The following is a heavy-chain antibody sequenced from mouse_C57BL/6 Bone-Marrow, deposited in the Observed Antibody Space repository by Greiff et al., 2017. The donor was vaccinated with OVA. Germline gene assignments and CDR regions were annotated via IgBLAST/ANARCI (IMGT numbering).Heavy chain of an antibody. CDR2: IDPSDSYT. V-gene: IGHV1-69*01. CDR1: GYTFTSYW. J-gene: IGHJ1*03. D-gene: IGHD2-3*01. CDR3: ARFKGYLWDFDD. Sequence: VQLQQSGAELVMPGASVKLSCKASGYTFTSYWMHWVKQRPGQGLEWIGEIDPSDSYTNYNQKFKGKSTLTVDTSSSTAYMQLSSLKSEDSAVDNCARFKGYLWDFDDWGTGTTVTVSS.